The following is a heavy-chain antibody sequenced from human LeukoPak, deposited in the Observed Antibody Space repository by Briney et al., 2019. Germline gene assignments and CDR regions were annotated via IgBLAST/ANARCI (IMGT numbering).Heavy chain of an antibody. CDR3: ARGLEQWLMYYFDY. D-gene: IGHD6-19*01. CDR1: GGSFRDYY. CDR2: INHSGST. Sequence: PSETLSLTCAVYGGSFRDYYWSWIRQPPGKGLEWIGEINHSGSTNYNPSLKSRVTISVDTSKNQFSLKLSSVTAADTAVYYCARGLEQWLMYYFDYWGQGTLVTVSS. V-gene: IGHV4-34*01. J-gene: IGHJ4*02.